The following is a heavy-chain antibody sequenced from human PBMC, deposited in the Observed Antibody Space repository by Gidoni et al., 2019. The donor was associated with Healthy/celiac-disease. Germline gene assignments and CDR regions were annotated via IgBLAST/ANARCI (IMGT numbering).Heavy chain of an antibody. V-gene: IGHV3-53*01. Sequence: EVQLVESGGGLIQPGGSLRLSCAASGFTVSSNYMSWVRQAPGKGLEWVSVIYSGGRTYYADSVKGRFTISRDNSKNTLYLQMNSLRAEDTAVYYCARDRGWELPHWYFDLWGRGTLVTVSS. J-gene: IGHJ2*01. D-gene: IGHD1-26*01. CDR2: IYSGGRT. CDR1: GFTVSSNY. CDR3: ARDRGWELPHWYFDL.